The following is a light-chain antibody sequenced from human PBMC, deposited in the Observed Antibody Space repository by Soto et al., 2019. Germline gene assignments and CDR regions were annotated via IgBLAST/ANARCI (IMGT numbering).Light chain of an antibody. J-gene: IGKJ5*01. CDR2: AAS. CDR3: QHLDSYPIT. Sequence: DIQLTQSPSFLSASVGDRVTITCRASQGISNYVLWYQQKPGKAPKLLIYAASTLQSGVASRFSGSGSGTECTLTISSLQPEDFAIYYCQHLDSYPITFGQGTRLEIK. V-gene: IGKV1-9*01. CDR1: QGISNY.